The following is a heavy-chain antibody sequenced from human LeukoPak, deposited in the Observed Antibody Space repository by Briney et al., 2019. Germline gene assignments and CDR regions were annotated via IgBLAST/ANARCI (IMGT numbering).Heavy chain of an antibody. CDR1: GYTFTGYY. D-gene: IGHD3-22*01. CDR3: ARDRPYYYDSSGYSGSYFDY. CDR2: INPNSGGT. V-gene: IGHV1-2*02. Sequence: GASVKVSCKASGYTFTGYYMHWVRQAPGQGLEWMGWINPNSGGTNYAQKFQGRVTMTRDTSISTAYMELSRLRSDDTAVYHCARDRPYYYDSSGYSGSYFDYWGQGTLVAVSS. J-gene: IGHJ4*02.